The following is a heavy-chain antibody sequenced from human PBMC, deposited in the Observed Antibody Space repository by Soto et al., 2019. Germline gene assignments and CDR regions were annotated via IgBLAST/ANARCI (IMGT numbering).Heavy chain of an antibody. CDR1: GFTFSASA. D-gene: IGHD3-16*01. V-gene: IGHV3-73*01. Sequence: PGGSLRLSCAASGFTFSASAMHWVRQASGKGLEWVGRIRSKANYYATAYAASVKGRFTISRDDSKNTAYLQMDSLKNEDTAFYYCTTIPGGVVGPSFEYWGHGSLVTVSS. CDR2: IRSKANYYAT. J-gene: IGHJ4*01. CDR3: TTIPGGVVGPSFEY.